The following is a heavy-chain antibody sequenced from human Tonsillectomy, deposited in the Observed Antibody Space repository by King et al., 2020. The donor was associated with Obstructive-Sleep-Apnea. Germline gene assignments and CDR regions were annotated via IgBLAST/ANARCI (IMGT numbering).Heavy chain of an antibody. J-gene: IGHJ6*02. CDR2: INPSGDST. CDR3: ARDQNDYSDFYGMDV. V-gene: IGHV1-46*01. Sequence: QLVQSGAEVKKPGASVKVSCKASGYTFTSNYMHWVRQAPGQGLEWMGIINPSGDSTSYAQKFQGRVTMTRDTSTSTVYMELSSLRSDDTAVYYCARDQNDYSDFYGMDVWGQGTTVTVSS. CDR1: GYTFTSNY. D-gene: IGHD4-11*01.